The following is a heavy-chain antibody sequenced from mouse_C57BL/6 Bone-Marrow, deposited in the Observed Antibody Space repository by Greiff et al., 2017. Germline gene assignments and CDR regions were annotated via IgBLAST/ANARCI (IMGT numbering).Heavy chain of an antibody. D-gene: IGHD4-1*01. CDR1: GYTFTDYY. CDR3: AWEAWFAY. J-gene: IGHJ3*01. Sequence: VQLQQSGPVLVKPGASVKMSCKASGYTFTDYYMNWVKQSHGKSLEWIGVINPYNGGTSSNQKFKGKATLTVDKSSSTAYMELNSLTSEASAVYFCAWEAWFAYWGQGTLVTVSA. CDR2: INPYNGGT. V-gene: IGHV1-19*01.